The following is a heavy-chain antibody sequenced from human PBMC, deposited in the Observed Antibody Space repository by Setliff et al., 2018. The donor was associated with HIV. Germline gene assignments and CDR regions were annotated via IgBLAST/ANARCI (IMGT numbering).Heavy chain of an antibody. Sequence: SVKVSCKASGGTFSSYAISWVRQAPGQGLEWMGGIIPIFGTANYAQRFQGRVTITADESTSTAYMELSSLRSEDTAVYYCARDYNWNYAWFDPWGQGFLVTVSS. CDR3: ARDYNWNYAWFDP. V-gene: IGHV1-69*13. CDR2: IIPIFGTA. J-gene: IGHJ5*02. D-gene: IGHD1-1*01. CDR1: GGTFSSYA.